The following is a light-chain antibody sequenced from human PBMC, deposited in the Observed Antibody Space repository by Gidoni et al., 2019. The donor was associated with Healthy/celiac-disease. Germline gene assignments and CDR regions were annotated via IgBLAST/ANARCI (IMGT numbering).Light chain of an antibody. CDR1: QSVSSSY. J-gene: IGKJ4*01. CDR2: GAS. Sequence: EIVLTQSPGNLSLSPGERATLSCRASQSVSSSYLAWYQQKPGQAPRLLFYGASSRATGIPDRFSGSGSGTDFTLTISRLEPEDFAVYYCQQYGSSLLTFGGGTKVEIK. V-gene: IGKV3-20*01. CDR3: QQYGSSLLT.